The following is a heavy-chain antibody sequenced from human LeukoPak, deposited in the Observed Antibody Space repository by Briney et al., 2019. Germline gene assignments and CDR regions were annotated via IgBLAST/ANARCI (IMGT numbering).Heavy chain of an antibody. CDR2: VSGGGETT. Sequence: PGGSLRLSCAASGFSFSNYAMSWVRQAPGKGLEWVSGVSGGGETTYYADSVKGRFTISRDTSKNMLYLQMDSLRVEDTAIYYCAKYGAAQTYYNYGMDVWGRGTTVTVSS. CDR3: AKYGAAQTYYNYGMDV. CDR1: GFSFSNYA. J-gene: IGHJ6*02. D-gene: IGHD4/OR15-4a*01. V-gene: IGHV3-23*01.